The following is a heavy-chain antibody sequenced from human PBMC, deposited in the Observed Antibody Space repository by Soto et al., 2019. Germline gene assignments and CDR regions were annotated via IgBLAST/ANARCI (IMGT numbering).Heavy chain of an antibody. Sequence: GGSLRLSCAASGFTFSSYGMHWVRQAPGKGLEWVAVIWYDGSNKYYADSVKGRFTISRDNSKNTLYLQMNSLRAEDTAVYYCARSAPWRVEYYFDYWGQGTLVTVSS. CDR2: IWYDGSNK. D-gene: IGHD5-12*01. CDR1: GFTFSSYG. J-gene: IGHJ4*02. V-gene: IGHV3-33*01. CDR3: ARSAPWRVEYYFDY.